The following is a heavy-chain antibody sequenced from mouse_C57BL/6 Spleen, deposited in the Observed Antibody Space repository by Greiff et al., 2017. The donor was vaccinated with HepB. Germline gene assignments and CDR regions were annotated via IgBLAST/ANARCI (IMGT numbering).Heavy chain of an antibody. D-gene: IGHD1-1*01. J-gene: IGHJ2*01. CDR1: GYTFTSYW. CDR3: ATPIATVVATNFDY. CDR2: IHPSDSDT. Sequence: QVQLQLPGAELVKPGASVKVSCKASGYTFTSYWMHGVKQRPGQGLEWIGRIHPSDSDTNYNQKFKGKATLTVDKSSSTAYMQLSSLTSEDSAVYYCATPIATVVATNFDYWGQGTTLTVSS. V-gene: IGHV1-74*01.